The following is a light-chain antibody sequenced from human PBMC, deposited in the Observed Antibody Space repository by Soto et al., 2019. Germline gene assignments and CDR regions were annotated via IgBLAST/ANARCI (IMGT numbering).Light chain of an antibody. CDR3: SSYTSSSTLYV. CDR2: EVS. Sequence: LTQPASVSGSPGQSITISCTGTSSDIGGYNYVSWYQQHPGKAPKLMIYEVSNRPSGVSNRFSGSKSGNTASLTISGLQAEDEADYYCSSYTSSSTLYVFGTGTKVTVL. V-gene: IGLV2-14*01. J-gene: IGLJ1*01. CDR1: SSDIGGYNY.